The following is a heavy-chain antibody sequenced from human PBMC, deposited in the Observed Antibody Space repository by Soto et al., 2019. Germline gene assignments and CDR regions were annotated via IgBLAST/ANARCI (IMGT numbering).Heavy chain of an antibody. CDR1: GFTFSSYW. CDR2: IKQDGSEK. V-gene: IGHV3-7*03. CDR3: ARVSATGWHVNGRDYFDH. J-gene: IGHJ4*02. Sequence: GGSLRLSCAASGFTFSSYWRSWVRQAPGKGLEWVANIKQDGSEKYYVDSVKGRFTISRDNAKNSLSLHMSDLRAADTAVYYCARVSATGWHVNGRDYFDHWGLGTLVTVSS. D-gene: IGHD6-19*01.